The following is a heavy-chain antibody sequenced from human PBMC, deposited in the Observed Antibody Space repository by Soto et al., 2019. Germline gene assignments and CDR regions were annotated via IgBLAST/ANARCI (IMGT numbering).Heavy chain of an antibody. CDR3: ARLGFNYDFLSGYYNVHLYYGIDV. CDR1: GYSFTSYW. J-gene: IGHJ6*02. D-gene: IGHD3-3*01. CDR2: IDPSDSYT. Sequence: PGESLKISCKGSGYSFTSYWISWVRQMPGKGLEWMGRIDPSDSYTNYSPSFQGHVTISADKSIKSVYLQWSSLKASDTATYYCARLGFNYDFLSGYYNVHLYYGIDVWGQGTTVTGSS. V-gene: IGHV5-10-1*01.